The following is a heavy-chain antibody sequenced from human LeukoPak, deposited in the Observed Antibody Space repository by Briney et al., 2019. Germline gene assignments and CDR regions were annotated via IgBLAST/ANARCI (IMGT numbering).Heavy chain of an antibody. Sequence: SETLSLTCAVYGGSFSGYYWSWIRQPPGKGLEWIGEINHSGSTNYNPSLKSRVTISVDTSKNQFSLKLSSVTAADTAVYYCARTYYYGSGSYHRIPNYYYYGMDVWGQGTTVTVSS. D-gene: IGHD3-10*01. J-gene: IGHJ6*02. CDR2: INHSGST. CDR1: GGSFSGYY. CDR3: ARTYYYGSGSYHRIPNYYYYGMDV. V-gene: IGHV4-34*01.